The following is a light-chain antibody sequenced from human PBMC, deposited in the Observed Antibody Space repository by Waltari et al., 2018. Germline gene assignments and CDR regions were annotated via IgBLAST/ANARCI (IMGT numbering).Light chain of an antibody. CDR3: SSYLDTTALEL. Sequence: QSALTQPASVSGSPGQSITISCTGTSSDIGSYNYVSWYQQHPGKAPKLIIFDVTNLPSAVSSRFSGSKPGNTASLIISGLQGEDEADYYCSSYLDTTALELFGGGTSLTVL. CDR1: SSDIGSYNY. V-gene: IGLV2-14*03. CDR2: DVT. J-gene: IGLJ2*01.